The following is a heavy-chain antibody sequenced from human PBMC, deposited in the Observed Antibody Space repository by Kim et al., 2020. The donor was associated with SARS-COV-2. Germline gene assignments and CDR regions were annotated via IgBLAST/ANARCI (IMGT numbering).Heavy chain of an antibody. CDR2: VYYSGST. J-gene: IGHJ4*02. D-gene: IGHD3-22*01. V-gene: IGHV4-39*01. CDR1: GGSISSSFYY. CDR3: ARLPHDSSGYDDW. Sequence: SETLSLTCTVSGGSISSSFYYWSWIRQHPGKGLEWIGSVYYSGSTYDSPSLKSRVTVSVDTSKNEFSLKVTSVTAADTAVYFCARLPHDSSGYDDWWGQGIRVSVSS.